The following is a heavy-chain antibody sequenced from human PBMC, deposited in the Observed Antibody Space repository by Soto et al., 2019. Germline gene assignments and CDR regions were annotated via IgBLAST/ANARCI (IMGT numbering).Heavy chain of an antibody. CDR1: GYSFTSSW. J-gene: IGHJ4*02. CDR3: ARRGSSSSFFYDS. D-gene: IGHD6-6*01. Sequence: EVQLVQSGAEVKKPGESLRISCQGSGYSFTSSWISWVGQMPGEGLEWMGRIDPSDSYINYSPSFQCLVTISADKSISTAYLQWSSLKASDTAMYYCARRGSSSSFFYDSWGQGTLVTVSS. V-gene: IGHV5-10-1*03. CDR2: IDPSDSYI.